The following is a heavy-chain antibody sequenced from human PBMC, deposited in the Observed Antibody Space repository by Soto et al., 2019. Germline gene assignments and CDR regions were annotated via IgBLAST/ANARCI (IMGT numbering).Heavy chain of an antibody. D-gene: IGHD6-13*01. CDR2: ISAYNGNT. CDR1: GYTFTSYG. V-gene: IGHV1-18*01. Sequence: ASVKVSCKASGYTFTSYGISWVRQAPGQGLEWMGWISAYNGNTNYAQKHQGRVTMTTDTSTSTAYMELRSLRTDDTAVYYFARDERSSSWYHYYYYGMDVWGQGTTVTVSS. CDR3: ARDERSSSWYHYYYYGMDV. J-gene: IGHJ6*02.